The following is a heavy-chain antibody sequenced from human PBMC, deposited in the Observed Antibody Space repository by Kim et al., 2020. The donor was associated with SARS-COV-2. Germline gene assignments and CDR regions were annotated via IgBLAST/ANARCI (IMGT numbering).Heavy chain of an antibody. CDR3: ARESRRTMVGGSWDY. J-gene: IGHJ4*02. Sequence: DSEEGWLTISRDNAKNTLYLQMKSLRAEDTAVYYCARESRRTMVGGSWDYWGQGALVTVSS. D-gene: IGHD3-10*01. V-gene: IGHV3-23*01.